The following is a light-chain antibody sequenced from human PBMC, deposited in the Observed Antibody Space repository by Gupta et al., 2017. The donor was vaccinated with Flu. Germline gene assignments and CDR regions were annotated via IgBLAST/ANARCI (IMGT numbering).Light chain of an antibody. CDR1: QSISRE. CDR3: QQCHLVPLT. Sequence: PSFLSASIGNRVTITCRASQSISRELNWYQHQPGKAPKLLIYGASTWQSGVPSRFSGGGSGTDFTLTISSLRPEDFANYYCQQCHLVPLTFGGGTXVEIK. J-gene: IGKJ4*01. CDR2: GAS. V-gene: IGKV1-39*01.